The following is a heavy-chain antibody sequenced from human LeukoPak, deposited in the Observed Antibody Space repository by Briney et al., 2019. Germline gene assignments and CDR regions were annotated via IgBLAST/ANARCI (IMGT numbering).Heavy chain of an antibody. CDR3: ARARCTSCYWWFDP. D-gene: IGHD2-2*01. Sequence: SVKVSCKASGGTFSSYAISWVRQASGQGLEWMGRIIPILGIANYAQKFQGRVTITADKSTSTAYMELSSLRSEDTAVYYCARARCTSCYWWFDPWGQGTLVTVSS. CDR1: GGTFSSYA. CDR2: IIPILGIA. V-gene: IGHV1-69*04. J-gene: IGHJ5*02.